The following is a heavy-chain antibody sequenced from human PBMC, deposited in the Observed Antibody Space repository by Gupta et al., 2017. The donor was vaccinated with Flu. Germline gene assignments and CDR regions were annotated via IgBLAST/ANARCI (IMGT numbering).Heavy chain of an antibody. D-gene: IGHD3-22*01. CDR1: GFTFSGSA. Sequence: EVQLVESGGGLVQPGGSLKLSCAASGFTFSGSAMHWVRQASGKGLEWVGRIRSKANSYATAYAASVKGRFTISRDDSKNTAYLQMNSLKTEDTAVYYCTNYYYDSSGYMNFDIWGQGTMVTVSS. CDR3: TNYYYDSSGYMNFDI. V-gene: IGHV3-73*01. J-gene: IGHJ3*02. CDR2: IRSKANSYAT.